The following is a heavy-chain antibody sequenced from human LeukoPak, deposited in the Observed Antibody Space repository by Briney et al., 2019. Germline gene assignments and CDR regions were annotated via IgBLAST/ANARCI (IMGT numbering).Heavy chain of an antibody. D-gene: IGHD3-3*01. CDR2: ITASGGHT. CDR1: GITFSNYA. Sequence: GGSLRLPCVVSGITFSNYAMSWVRQAPGKGLEWVSGITASGGHTYYADPVKGRSTISRDNSNNILYLQMTSLRAEDTAVYYCAKLPTYDFWSGYYNDWGQGTLVTVSS. V-gene: IGHV3-23*01. CDR3: AKLPTYDFWSGYYND. J-gene: IGHJ4*02.